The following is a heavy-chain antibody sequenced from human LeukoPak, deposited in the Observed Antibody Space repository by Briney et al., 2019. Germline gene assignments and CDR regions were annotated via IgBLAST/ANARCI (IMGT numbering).Heavy chain of an antibody. CDR2: ISSTNSDI. D-gene: IGHD3-10*01. CDR1: GLTFSSNY. J-gene: IGHJ4*02. Sequence: PGGSLRLSCAASGLTFSSNYMNWVRQAPGKGLEWVSSISSTNSDIYYADSVKGRFTISRDNAKNSLYLQMNSLRAEDTAVYYCARTPASGSYYGGSYYFDYWGQGTLVTVSS. V-gene: IGHV3-21*01. CDR3: ARTPASGSYYGGSYYFDY.